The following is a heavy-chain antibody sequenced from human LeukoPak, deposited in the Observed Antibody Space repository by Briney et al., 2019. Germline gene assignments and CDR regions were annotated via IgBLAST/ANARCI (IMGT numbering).Heavy chain of an antibody. V-gene: IGHV4-38-2*02. Sequence: PSETLSLTCTVSGYSISSGYFWGWIRQPPGKGLEWIGTIYNSGSTYYNASLESRVTISVDTSKNQFSLKLSSVTAADTAVYYCARPKTSMVRGVNDAFDIWGQGTMVTVSS. CDR1: GYSISSGYF. J-gene: IGHJ3*02. CDR3: ARPKTSMVRGVNDAFDI. D-gene: IGHD3-10*01. CDR2: IYNSGST.